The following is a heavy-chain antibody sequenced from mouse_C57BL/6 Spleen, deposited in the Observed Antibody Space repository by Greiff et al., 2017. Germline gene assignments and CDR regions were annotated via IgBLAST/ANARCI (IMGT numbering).Heavy chain of an antibody. J-gene: IGHJ4*01. D-gene: IGHD2-2*01. V-gene: IGHV1-69*01. CDR3: ARSGGYDVDYAMDY. Sequence: QVQLQQPGAELVMPGASVKLSCKASGYTFTSYWMHWVKQRPGQGLEWIGEIDPSDSYTNYNQKFKGKSTLTVDKSSSTDYMQLSSLTSEDSAVYYCARSGGYDVDYAMDYWGQGTSVTVSS. CDR2: IDPSDSYT. CDR1: GYTFTSYW.